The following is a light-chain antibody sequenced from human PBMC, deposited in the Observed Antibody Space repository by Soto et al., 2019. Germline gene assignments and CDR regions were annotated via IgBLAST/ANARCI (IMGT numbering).Light chain of an antibody. V-gene: IGKV3-11*01. CDR2: YTS. CDR1: QSVSSD. CDR3: QQRSNWPPT. Sequence: EIVMTQSPATLSVSPGESAALSCRASQSVSSDLAWYQQKPGQAPRLLIYYTSTRATGFPARFSGSGSGTDFTLTITSLEPEDFAVYYCQQRSNWPPTFGQGTKVDI. J-gene: IGKJ1*01.